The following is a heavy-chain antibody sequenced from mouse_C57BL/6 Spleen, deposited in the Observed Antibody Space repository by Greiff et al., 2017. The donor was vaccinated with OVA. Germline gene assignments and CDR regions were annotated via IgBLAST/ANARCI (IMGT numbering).Heavy chain of an antibody. J-gene: IGHJ3*01. CDR3: ARVYDCWFAY. CDR1: GYTFTSYW. CDR2: IYPGDGDT. Sequence: QVQLQQPGTELVKPGASVKLSCKASGYTFTSYWMHWVKQRPGKGLEWIGQIYPGDGDTNYNGKFKGKATLTADKSSSTAYMQLSSLTSEDSAVYFCARVYDCWFAYWGQGTLVTVSA. V-gene: IGHV1-80*01. D-gene: IGHD2-3*01.